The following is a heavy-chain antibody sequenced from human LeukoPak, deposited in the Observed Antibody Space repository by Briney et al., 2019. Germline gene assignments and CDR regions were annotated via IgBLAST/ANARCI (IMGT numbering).Heavy chain of an antibody. CDR2: ISNDGSNK. CDR1: GFTFSSNG. V-gene: IGHV3-30*18. J-gene: IGHJ4*02. CDR3: AKETGRWELE. Sequence: GGSLRLSCAASGFTFSSNGIHWVRQAPGKGLEWVAVISNDGSNKYYADSVKGRFTISRDNSKNTLYLQMNSLRAEDTAVYYCAKETGRWELEWGQGTLVTVSS. D-gene: IGHD1-26*01.